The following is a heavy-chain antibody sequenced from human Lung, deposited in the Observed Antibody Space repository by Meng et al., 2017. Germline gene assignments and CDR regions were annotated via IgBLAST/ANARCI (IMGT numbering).Heavy chain of an antibody. CDR3: ARAEDYYDSSGYYYGLDY. CDR1: GGTFTNFG. Sequence: QVQLVQSGVEVKKPRSSVKVSCKTSGGTFTNFGFNWVRQAPGQGLEWMGGIIPIYHTANYAQKFQGRVTITADESTSTAYMELSSLRSEDTAVYYCARAEDYYDSSGYYYGLDYWGQGTLVTVSS. J-gene: IGHJ4*02. D-gene: IGHD3-22*01. CDR2: IIPIYHTA. V-gene: IGHV1-69*01.